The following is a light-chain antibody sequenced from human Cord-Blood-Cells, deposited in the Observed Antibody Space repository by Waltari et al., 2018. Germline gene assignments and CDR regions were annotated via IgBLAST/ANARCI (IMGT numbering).Light chain of an antibody. Sequence: EIVLTPSPGTLSLSPGERATPSCRASQSVSSSYLAWYQQKPGQAPRLLIYGASSRATGIPDRFSGSGSGTDFTLTISRLEPEDFAVYYCQQYGSSHWTFGQGTKVEIK. V-gene: IGKV3-20*01. CDR2: GAS. CDR3: QQYGSSHWT. CDR1: QSVSSSY. J-gene: IGKJ1*01.